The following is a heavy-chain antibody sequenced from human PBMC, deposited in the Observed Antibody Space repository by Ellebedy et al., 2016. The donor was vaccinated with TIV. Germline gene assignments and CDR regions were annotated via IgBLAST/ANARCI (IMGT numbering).Heavy chain of an antibody. D-gene: IGHD3-3*01. CDR1: GFTFSSYA. V-gene: IGHV3-30-3*01. CDR2: ISYDGSNK. Sequence: GGSLRLSXAVSGFTFSSYAMHWVRQAPGKGLEWVAVISYDGSNKYYADSVKGRFTISRDNSRNTLYLQMNSLRTEDTAVYYCAREYDFWSGYFGRFDPWGQGTLVTVSS. CDR3: AREYDFWSGYFGRFDP. J-gene: IGHJ5*02.